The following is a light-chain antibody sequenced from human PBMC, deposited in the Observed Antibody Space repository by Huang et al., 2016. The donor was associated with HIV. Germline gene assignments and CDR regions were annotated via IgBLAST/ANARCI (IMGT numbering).Light chain of an antibody. Sequence: DIVMTQTPLSLSVTPGQPASMSCKSTQSLLYIDGKTYLYWFHQKPGQSPQLLIYEVSKRLSGVPDRFSGSGSGTDFILKISRVEAEDVGIYYGMQSKQFPLTFGQGTKVEIK. J-gene: IGKJ1*01. CDR3: MQSKQFPLT. CDR1: QSLLYIDGKTY. V-gene: IGKV2D-29*02. CDR2: EVS.